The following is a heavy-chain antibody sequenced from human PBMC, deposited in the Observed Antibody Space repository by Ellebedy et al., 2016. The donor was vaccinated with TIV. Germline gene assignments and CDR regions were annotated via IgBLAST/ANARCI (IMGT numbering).Heavy chain of an antibody. CDR1: GFTFSNAW. Sequence: GESLKISCAASGFTFSNAWMSWVRQAPGKGPEWFGRIKSKTDGGTTDYAAPVKGRFTISRDDSKNTLYLQMNSLKTEDTAVYYCTTAPDYWGQGTLVTVSS. J-gene: IGHJ4*02. CDR3: TTAPDY. CDR2: IKSKTDGGTT. V-gene: IGHV3-15*01.